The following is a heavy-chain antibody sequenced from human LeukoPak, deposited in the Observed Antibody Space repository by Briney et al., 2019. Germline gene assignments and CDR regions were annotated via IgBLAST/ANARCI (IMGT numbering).Heavy chain of an antibody. CDR3: ARVFPICGGDCLDY. CDR1: GGSISSYY. CDR2: IYTSGST. J-gene: IGHJ4*02. V-gene: IGHV4-4*07. D-gene: IGHD2-21*01. Sequence: SETLSLTCTVSGGSISSYYWSWIRQPAGKGLEWIGRIYTSGSTNYNPSLKSRVTMSVDTSKNQFSLKPSSVTAADTAVYYCARVFPICGGDCLDYWGQGTLVTVSS.